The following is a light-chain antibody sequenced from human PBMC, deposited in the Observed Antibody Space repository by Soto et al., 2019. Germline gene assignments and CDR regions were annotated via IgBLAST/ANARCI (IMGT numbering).Light chain of an antibody. J-gene: IGLJ2*01. CDR2: DVS. CDR1: SSDIGGYDY. V-gene: IGLV2-14*01. Sequence: QSALTQPASVSGSPGQSITLSCTGTSSDIGGYDYVSWYQRHPGKAPKLIIYDVSNRPSGVSNRFSGSKSGNTASQTISGLQSEDEADYYCTSYASGSSHVVFGGGTKLTVL. CDR3: TSYASGSSHVV.